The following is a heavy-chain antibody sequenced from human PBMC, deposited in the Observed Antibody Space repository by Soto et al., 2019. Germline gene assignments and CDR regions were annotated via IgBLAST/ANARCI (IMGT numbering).Heavy chain of an antibody. Sequence: HPGGSLRLSCAASGFTFSSYSMSWVRQAPGKGLEWVSVISGSSGSTYYADSVKGRFTISRDNSKNTLYLQMNSLRAEDTAVYYCANLDYSSYEDYAEYFQHWGQGTLVTVSS. J-gene: IGHJ1*01. V-gene: IGHV3-23*01. CDR3: ANLDYSSYEDYAEYFQH. D-gene: IGHD6-13*01. CDR2: ISGSSGST. CDR1: GFTFSSYS.